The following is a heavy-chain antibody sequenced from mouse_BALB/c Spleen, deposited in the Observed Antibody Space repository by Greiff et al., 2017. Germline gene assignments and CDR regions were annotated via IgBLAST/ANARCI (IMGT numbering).Heavy chain of an antibody. CDR1: GDSITSGY. Sequence: EVKVVESGPSLVKPSQTLSLTCSVTGDSITSGYWNWIRKFPGNKLEYMGYISYSGSTYYNPSLKSRISITRDTSKNQYYLQLNSVTTEDTATYYCARSTMITTPFAYWGQGTLVTVSA. CDR3: ARSTMITTPFAY. CDR2: ISYSGST. J-gene: IGHJ3*01. V-gene: IGHV3-8*02. D-gene: IGHD2-4*01.